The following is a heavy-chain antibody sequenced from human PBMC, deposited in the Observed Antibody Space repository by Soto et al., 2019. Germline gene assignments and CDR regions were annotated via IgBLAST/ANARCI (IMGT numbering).Heavy chain of an antibody. Sequence: QITLKESGPTLVKPTQTLTLTCTFSGFSLSTSGVAVGWIRQPPGKALEWLALIYWDNDKRYSPSLKSRLTITKDTSQNRVVLIMTDLDPVDTATYYCTHRSSRYFHNWGQGTLVTISS. CDR3: THRSSRYFHN. J-gene: IGHJ1*01. V-gene: IGHV2-5*02. CDR1: GFSLSTSGVA. CDR2: IYWDNDK.